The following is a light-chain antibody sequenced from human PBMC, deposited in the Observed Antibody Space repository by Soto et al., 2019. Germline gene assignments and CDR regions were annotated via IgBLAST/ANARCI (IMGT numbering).Light chain of an antibody. CDR1: SXNIXAGYD. V-gene: IGLV1-40*01. CDR3: QSYDSSLSGPVV. CDR2: GNS. Sequence: QSVLTQPPSVSGAPGQRVTXSCTXSSXNIXAGYDVHWYQQLPGTAPKLLIYGNSNRPSGVPDRFSGSKSGTSASLAITGLQAEDEADYYCQSYDSSLSGPVVFGGGTKLTVL. J-gene: IGLJ2*01.